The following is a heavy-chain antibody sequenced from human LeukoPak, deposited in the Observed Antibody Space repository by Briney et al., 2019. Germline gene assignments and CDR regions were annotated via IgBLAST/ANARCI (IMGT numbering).Heavy chain of an antibody. CDR3: ARESGYSGYGYFDY. V-gene: IGHV4-30-2*01. Sequence: SETLSLTCAVSGGSISSGGYSWSWIRQPPGKGLEWIGYIYHSGSTCYNPSLKSRATISVDRSKNQFSLKLSSVTAADTAVYYCARESGYSGYGYFDYWGQGTLVTVSS. D-gene: IGHD5-12*01. CDR1: GGSISSGGYS. J-gene: IGHJ4*02. CDR2: IYHSGST.